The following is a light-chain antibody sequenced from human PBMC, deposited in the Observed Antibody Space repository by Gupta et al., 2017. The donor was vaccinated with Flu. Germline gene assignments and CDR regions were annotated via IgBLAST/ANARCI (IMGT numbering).Light chain of an antibody. CDR2: STLTNDVN. CDR1: SGTVTRSDS. V-gene: IGLV8-61*01. J-gene: IGLJ3*02. CDR3: ILHLGGGIWV. Sequence: GFSSGTVTRSDSTSWYQHTPDQAPRTLNHSTLTNDVNNRSSGVPDRFSGSICGRTAALTITGAQADDESDYYCILHLGGGIWVFGGGTKLTVL.